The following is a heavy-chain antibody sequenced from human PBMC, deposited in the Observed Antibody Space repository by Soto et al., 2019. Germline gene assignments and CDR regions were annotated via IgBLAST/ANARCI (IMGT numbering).Heavy chain of an antibody. Sequence: QVQLQESGPGLVKPSQTLSLTCTVSGGSISSGGYYWSWIRQHPGKGLEWIGYIYYSGSTYYNPSLKSRVTISVDTSKNQFSLKLSSVTAADTAVYYCARGGYGAYCGGDCYSDAFDIWGQGTMVTVSS. J-gene: IGHJ3*02. CDR3: ARGGYGAYCGGDCYSDAFDI. CDR1: GGSISSGGYY. CDR2: IYYSGST. D-gene: IGHD2-21*02. V-gene: IGHV4-31*03.